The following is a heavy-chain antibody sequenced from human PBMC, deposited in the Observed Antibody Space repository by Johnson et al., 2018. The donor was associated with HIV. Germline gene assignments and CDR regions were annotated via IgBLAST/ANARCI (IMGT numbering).Heavy chain of an antibody. CDR1: EFTVSSYD. V-gene: IGHV3-13*01. CDR3: ARMMYSRGAFDI. Sequence: VQLVESGGGLIQPGGSLRLSCAASEFTVSSYDMHWVRQATGKGLEWVSAIGTAGDTYYPGSVKGRFTISRENAKNSLYLQMNSLRAGDTAVYYCARMMYSRGAFDIWGQGTMVTVSS. D-gene: IGHD6-13*01. J-gene: IGHJ3*02. CDR2: IGTAGDT.